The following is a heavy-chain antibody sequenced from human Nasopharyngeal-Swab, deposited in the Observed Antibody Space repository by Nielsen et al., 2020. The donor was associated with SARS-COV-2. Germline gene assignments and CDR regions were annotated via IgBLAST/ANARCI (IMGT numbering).Heavy chain of an antibody. Sequence: WTRQPPGKGLEWVAVISYDGSNKYYADSVKGRFTISRDNSKNTLYLQMNSLRAEDTAVYYCAREILGAAAGSYYYYYYGMDVWGQGTTVTVSS. J-gene: IGHJ6*02. V-gene: IGHV3-33*05. D-gene: IGHD6-13*01. CDR2: ISYDGSNK. CDR3: AREILGAAAGSYYYYYYGMDV.